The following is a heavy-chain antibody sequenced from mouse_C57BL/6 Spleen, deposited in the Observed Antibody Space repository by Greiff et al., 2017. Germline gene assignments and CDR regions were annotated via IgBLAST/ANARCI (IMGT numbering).Heavy chain of an antibody. D-gene: IGHD4-1*01. CDR1: GFTFSDYG. V-gene: IGHV5-17*01. CDR3: APGFFAY. CDR2: ISSGSSTL. J-gene: IGHJ3*01. Sequence: EVHLVESGGGLVKPGASLKLSCAASGFTFSDYGMHWVRQAPEKGLEWVAYISSGSSTLYYADTVKGRFTISRDNAKNTLFLQMTGLRSEDTSMYCYAPGFFAYWGQGTLVTVSA.